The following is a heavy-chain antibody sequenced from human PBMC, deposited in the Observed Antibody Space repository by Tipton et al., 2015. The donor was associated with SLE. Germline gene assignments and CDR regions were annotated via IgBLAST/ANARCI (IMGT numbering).Heavy chain of an antibody. Sequence: TLSLTCVVSDYSITNDNYWVWIRQPPDMGLEWIGTIYHSGSTHYSPSLKSRVTMSVDTSKNQFSLNLSSLTAADTAVYYCVRDKWGEYYPSTGYFWSFDPWGQGILVTVSS. CDR2: IYHSGST. CDR3: VRDKWGEYYPSTGYFWSFDP. D-gene: IGHD3-9*01. CDR1: DYSITNDNY. J-gene: IGHJ5*02. V-gene: IGHV4-38-2*02.